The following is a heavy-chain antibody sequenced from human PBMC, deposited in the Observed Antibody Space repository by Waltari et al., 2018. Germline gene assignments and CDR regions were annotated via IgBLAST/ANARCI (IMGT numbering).Heavy chain of an antibody. CDR3: IKGGTSFDW. CDR2: IRNDGGNA. D-gene: IGHD1-26*01. Sequence: QVQVVDSGGGVVQPGGSLRLSCAASGFTCSLHDMQWVRQAPGKGLEWVAFIRNDGGNAYYADSAKGRFTISRDNSKNMVYLQMNSLRPEDTAMYFCIKGGTSFDWWGQGTLVTVSS. CDR1: GFTCSLHD. J-gene: IGHJ4*02. V-gene: IGHV3-30*02.